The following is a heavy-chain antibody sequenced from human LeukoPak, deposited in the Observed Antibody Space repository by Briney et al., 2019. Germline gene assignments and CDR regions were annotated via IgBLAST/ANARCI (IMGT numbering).Heavy chain of an antibody. V-gene: IGHV1-3*01. Sequence: ASVKVSCKASGYTFTTYSIHWVRQAPGQGLEWMGRINGGNDNTRYSQKFQGRVTITRDTSASTAYMELSSLRSEDTAVYYCARGIVVEPTANWFDPWGQGTLVTVSS. D-gene: IGHD2-2*01. CDR3: ARGIVVEPTANWFDP. J-gene: IGHJ5*02. CDR1: GYTFTTYS. CDR2: INGGNDNT.